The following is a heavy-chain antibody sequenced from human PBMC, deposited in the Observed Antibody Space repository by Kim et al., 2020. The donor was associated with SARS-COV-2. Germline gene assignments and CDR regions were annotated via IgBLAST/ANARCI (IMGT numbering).Heavy chain of an antibody. D-gene: IGHD6-19*01. Sequence: GGSLRLSCAASGFTFSSYGMSWVRHAPGKGPDWVSAISASGGDRYYTDSVKGRFTISRDNSKNTLYLQMNSLRVDDTAVYFCARDPTVAGDYWGQGTLVTVSS. V-gene: IGHV3-23*01. CDR3: ARDPTVAGDY. CDR2: ISASGGDR. J-gene: IGHJ4*02. CDR1: GFTFSSYG.